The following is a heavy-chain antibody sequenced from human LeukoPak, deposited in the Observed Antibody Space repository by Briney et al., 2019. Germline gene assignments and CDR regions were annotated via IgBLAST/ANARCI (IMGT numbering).Heavy chain of an antibody. Sequence: ESGPTRVKPTQTLTLTCTFSGFSLRTSGMGVGWIRQPPGKALEWLALIYWDDDKRYSPSLKSRLTITKDASKNQVVLTMTNMDPVDTATYYCPHRRWTGYWEYYFNYWGQGTLVTVSS. CDR3: PHRRWTGYWEYYFNY. D-gene: IGHD3/OR15-3a*01. CDR2: IYWDDDK. CDR1: GFSLRTSGMG. V-gene: IGHV2-5*02. J-gene: IGHJ4*02.